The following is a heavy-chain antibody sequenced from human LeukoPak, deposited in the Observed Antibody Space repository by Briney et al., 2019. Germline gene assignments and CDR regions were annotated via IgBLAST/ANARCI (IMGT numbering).Heavy chain of an antibody. CDR3: ARGGVLRFLEWFGISGNNWFDP. CDR2: INTNTGTR. D-gene: IGHD3-3*01. CDR1: GYTFTTYA. J-gene: IGHJ5*02. V-gene: IGHV7-4-1*02. Sequence: ASVKVSCKASGYTFTTYAMGWVRPAPGQGLEWMGWINTNTGTRTYAQGFTGRFVFSLDTSVSTAYLQISSLKAEDTAVYYCARGGVLRFLEWFGISGNNWFDPWGQGTLVTVSS.